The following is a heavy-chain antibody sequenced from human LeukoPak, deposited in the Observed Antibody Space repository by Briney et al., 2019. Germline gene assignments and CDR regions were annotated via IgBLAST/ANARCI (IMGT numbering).Heavy chain of an antibody. CDR1: GFTFSNYG. J-gene: IGHJ4*03. CDR2: IRYDGSNR. Sequence: GGSLRLSCAASGFTFSNYGMHWVRQAPGKGLEWVAFIRYDGSNRYYADSVRGRFTISRDNSKNTLFLQMTSLTVEDTAVYYCAKDRERRSQFDYWGQGTTVTVSS. D-gene: IGHD1-26*01. CDR3: AKDRERRSQFDY. V-gene: IGHV3-30*02.